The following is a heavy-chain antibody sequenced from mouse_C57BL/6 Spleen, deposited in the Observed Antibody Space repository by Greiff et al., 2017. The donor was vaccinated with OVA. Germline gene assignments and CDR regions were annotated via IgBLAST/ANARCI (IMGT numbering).Heavy chain of an antibody. CDR1: GFTFSDYG. D-gene: IGHD2-1*01. Sequence: EVQVVESGGGLVKPGGSLKLSCAASGFTFSDYGMHWVRQAPEKGLEWVAYISSGSSTIYYADTVKGRFTISRDNAKTTLFLQMTSLRSEDTAMYYCAREHGNFFYYAMDYWGQGTSVTVSS. CDR3: AREHGNFFYYAMDY. CDR2: ISSGSSTI. J-gene: IGHJ4*01. V-gene: IGHV5-17*01.